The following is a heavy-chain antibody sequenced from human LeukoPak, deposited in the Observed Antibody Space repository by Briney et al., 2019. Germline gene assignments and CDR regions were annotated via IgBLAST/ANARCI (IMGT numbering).Heavy chain of an antibody. CDR2: IYGSGYT. Sequence: SETLSLTCTASGGSISGWYWSWIRQPPGKGLEWIGYIYGSGYTNYNPSLKSRVTMSIDMSKNHFSLKLTSVTAADTATYYSARETSLAGFASGLGFNYWGQGILVTVSS. V-gene: IGHV4-59*01. CDR1: GGSISGWY. J-gene: IGHJ4*02. CDR3: ARETSLAGFASGLGFNY. D-gene: IGHD6-19*01.